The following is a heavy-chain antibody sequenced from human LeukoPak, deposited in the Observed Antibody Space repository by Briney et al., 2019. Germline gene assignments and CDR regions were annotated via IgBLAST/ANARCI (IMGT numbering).Heavy chain of an antibody. J-gene: IGHJ1*01. CDR3: VREGAVVTSGNYPWRYFQH. Sequence: PGGSLRLSCAASGFTFSSYSMNWVRQAPGKGLVWVSYIGNTGSTTYYADSVKGRFTISRDNAKSSLYLQMNTLRAEDTAVYYCVREGAVVTSGNYPWRYFQHWGQGTLVTVSS. D-gene: IGHD3-10*01. CDR2: IGNTGSTT. CDR1: GFTFSSYS. V-gene: IGHV3-48*01.